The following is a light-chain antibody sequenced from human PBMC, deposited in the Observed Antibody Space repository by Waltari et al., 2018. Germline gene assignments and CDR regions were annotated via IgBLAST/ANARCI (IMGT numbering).Light chain of an antibody. CDR1: SSDVGAYHF. CDR2: EVS. J-gene: IGLJ1*01. V-gene: IGLV2-14*01. Sequence: QSALTQPASVSGSPGQSITISCTGTSSDVGAYHFVPWYQQHPGKAPHLIIYEVSERPPGVSNRFSGSKSDNTASLTISGLQAEDEADYYCSSYTTSTAPGVFGAGTKVTVL. CDR3: SSYTTSTAPGV.